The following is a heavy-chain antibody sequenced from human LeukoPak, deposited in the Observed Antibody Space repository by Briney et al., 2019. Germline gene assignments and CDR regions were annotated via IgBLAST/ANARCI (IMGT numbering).Heavy chain of an antibody. J-gene: IGHJ6*03. CDR2: IYTSGST. CDR3: AREKSEYYYYYMDV. Sequence: SETLSLTCTVSGGSISSYYWSWIRQPAGKGLEWIGRIYTSGSTNYNPSLKSRVTMSVDTSKNQFSLKLSSVTAADTAVYYCAREKSEYYYYYMDVWGKGTTVTVSS. CDR1: GGSISSYY. V-gene: IGHV4-4*07.